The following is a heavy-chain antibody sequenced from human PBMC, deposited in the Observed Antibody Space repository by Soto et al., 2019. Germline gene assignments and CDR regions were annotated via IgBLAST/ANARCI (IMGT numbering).Heavy chain of an antibody. CDR2: IIPIFGTA. CDR1: GGTFSSYA. V-gene: IGHV1-69*13. CDR3: AREYYYDSSGASDAFDI. D-gene: IGHD3-22*01. Sequence: SVKVSCKASGGTFSSYAISCVRQAPGQGLEWMGGIIPIFGTANYAQKFQGRVTITADESTSTAYMELSSLRSEDTAVYYCAREYYYDSSGASDAFDIWGQGTMVTVSS. J-gene: IGHJ3*02.